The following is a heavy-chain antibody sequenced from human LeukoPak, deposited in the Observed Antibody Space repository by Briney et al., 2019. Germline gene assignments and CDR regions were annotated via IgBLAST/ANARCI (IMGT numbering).Heavy chain of an antibody. CDR1: GFTFSNHA. V-gene: IGHV3-23*01. Sequence: PGASLKLSCEASGFTFSNHAMNWVRQAPGKGLEWVAGISGSGGSSSYADSVKGRFTISRDNSKNTMHLQMNSLRAEATALYYCSKVGLEWQWLTHFDYWGQGTLVTVSS. CDR2: ISGSGGSS. CDR3: SKVGLEWQWLTHFDY. J-gene: IGHJ4*02. D-gene: IGHD6-19*01.